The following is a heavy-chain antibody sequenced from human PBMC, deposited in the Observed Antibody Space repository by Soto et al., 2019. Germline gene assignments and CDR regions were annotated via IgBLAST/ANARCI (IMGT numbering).Heavy chain of an antibody. D-gene: IGHD4-17*01. V-gene: IGHV1-69*13. CDR2: IIPIFGTA. Sequence: SVKVSCKASGGTFSSYAISWVRQAPGQGLEWMGGIIPIFGTANYAQKFQGRVTITADESTSTAYMELSSLRSEDTAVYYCARGPNTMTTVVNTFDYWGQGTLVTVSS. CDR3: ARGPNTMTTVVNTFDY. J-gene: IGHJ4*02. CDR1: GGTFSSYA.